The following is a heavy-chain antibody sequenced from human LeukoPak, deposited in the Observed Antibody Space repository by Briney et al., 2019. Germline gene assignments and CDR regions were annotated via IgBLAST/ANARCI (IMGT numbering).Heavy chain of an antibody. D-gene: IGHD6-19*01. J-gene: IGHJ5*02. Sequence: PSETLSLTCAVYGVSFSGCYWSWVRQPPGKGLEWVGEINHSGSTNYNPSLKSRVTISVDTSKNQFSLKLSSVTAADTAVYYCARQYSSGWYNWFDPWGQGTLVTVSS. CDR3: ARQYSSGWYNWFDP. CDR1: GVSFSGCY. V-gene: IGHV4-34*01. CDR2: INHSGST.